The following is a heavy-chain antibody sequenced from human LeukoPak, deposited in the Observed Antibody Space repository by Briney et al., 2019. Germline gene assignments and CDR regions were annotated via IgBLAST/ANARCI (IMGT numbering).Heavy chain of an antibody. J-gene: IGHJ3*02. CDR3: AREARYCSSTSCYRHAFDI. CDR2: IKQDGSEK. CDR1: GFTFSSYW. D-gene: IGHD2-2*01. V-gene: IGHV3-7*01. Sequence: GGSLRLSCAASGFTFSSYWMSWVRQAPGKGLEWVANIKQDGSEKYYVDSVKGRFTISRDNAKNSLYLQMNSLRAEDTAVYYCAREARYCSSTSCYRHAFDIWGQGTMVTVSS.